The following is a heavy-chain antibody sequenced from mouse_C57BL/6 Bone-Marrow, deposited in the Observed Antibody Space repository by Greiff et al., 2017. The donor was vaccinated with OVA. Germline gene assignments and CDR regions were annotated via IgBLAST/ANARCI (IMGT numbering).Heavy chain of an antibody. CDR2: INPYNGGT. D-gene: IGHD1-1*01. CDR1: GYTFTDYY. CDR3: ARGRHYYGSSSFFAY. V-gene: IGHV1-19*01. J-gene: IGHJ3*01. Sequence: EVQLQQSGPVLVKPGASVKMSCKASGYTFTDYYMNWVKQSHGKSLEWIGVINPYNGGTSYNQKFKGKATLTVDKSSSTAYMELNSLTSEDSAVYYCARGRHYYGSSSFFAYWGQGTLVTVSA.